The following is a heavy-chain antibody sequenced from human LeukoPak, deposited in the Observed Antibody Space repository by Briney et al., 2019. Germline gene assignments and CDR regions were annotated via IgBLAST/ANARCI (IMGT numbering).Heavy chain of an antibody. CDR2: ISGSGGST. CDR1: GFAFSNYG. D-gene: IGHD5-18*01. V-gene: IGHV3-23*01. J-gene: IGHJ6*03. CDR3: AKAQTSAMVFFYYYMDV. Sequence: GGSLRLSCAASGFAFSNYGMNWVRQAPGKGLEWVSAISGSGGSTYYADSVKGRFTISRDNSKNTLYLQMNSLRAEDTAVYYCAKAQTSAMVFFYYYMDVWGKGTTVTVSS.